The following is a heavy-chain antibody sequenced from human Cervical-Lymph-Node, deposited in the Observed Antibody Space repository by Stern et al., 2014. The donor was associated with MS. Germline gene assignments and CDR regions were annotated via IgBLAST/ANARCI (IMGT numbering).Heavy chain of an antibody. CDR3: AHSSNTYYYDSSGYFDY. V-gene: IGHV2-5*02. Sequence: QVTLRESGPTLVKPTQTLTLTCTFSGFSLSTSGVGVGWIRQPPGKALEWLALIYWDDDKRYSPSLKSRLTITKDTSKNQVVLTMTNMDPVDTATYYCAHSSNTYYYDSSGYFDYWGQGTLVTVSS. J-gene: IGHJ4*02. CDR2: IYWDDDK. CDR1: GFSLSTSGVG. D-gene: IGHD3-22*01.